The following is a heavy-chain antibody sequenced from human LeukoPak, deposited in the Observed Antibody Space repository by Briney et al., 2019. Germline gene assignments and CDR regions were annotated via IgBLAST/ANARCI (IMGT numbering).Heavy chain of an antibody. J-gene: IGHJ4*02. V-gene: IGHV4-39*01. D-gene: IGHD2-15*01. CDR3: ANLILYCSGGSCYSAYFDY. Sequence: SETLSLTCTVSGGSISSSSYYWGWIRQPPGKGLEWIGSIYCSGSTYYNPSLKSRVTISVDTSKNQFSLKLSSVTAADTAVYYCANLILYCSGGSCYSAYFDYWGQGTLVTVSS. CDR2: IYCSGST. CDR1: GGSISSSSYY.